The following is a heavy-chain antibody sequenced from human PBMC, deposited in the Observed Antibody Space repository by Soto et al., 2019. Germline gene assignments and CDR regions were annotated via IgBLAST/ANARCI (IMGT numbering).Heavy chain of an antibody. CDR3: AKDPSLIVVVPAAYYGMDV. V-gene: IGHV3-23*01. J-gene: IGHJ6*02. CDR1: GFTFSSYA. CDR2: ISGSGGST. Sequence: PGGSLRLSCAASGFTFSSYAMSWVRQAPGKGLEWVSAISGSGGSTYYADSVKGRFTISRDNSKNTLYLQMNSLRAEDTAVYYCAKDPSLIVVVPAAYYGMDVWGQGTTVTVSS. D-gene: IGHD2-2*01.